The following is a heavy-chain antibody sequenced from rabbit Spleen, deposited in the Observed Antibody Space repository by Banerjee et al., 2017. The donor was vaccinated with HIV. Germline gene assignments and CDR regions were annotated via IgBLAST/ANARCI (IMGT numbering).Heavy chain of an antibody. V-gene: IGHV1S45*01. CDR1: GFSFNVDYV. CDR2: VDVGSSGFT. CDR3: ARDTATSFSSYGMDL. Sequence: QEQLEESGGDLVKPEGSLTLTCTASGFSFNVDYVMCWVRQAPGKGLEWIGCVDVGSSGFTYFANWAKGRFTISKTSSTTVTLKMTSLTAADTATYFCARDTATSFSSYGMDLWGPGTLVTVS. D-gene: IGHD1-1*01. J-gene: IGHJ6*01.